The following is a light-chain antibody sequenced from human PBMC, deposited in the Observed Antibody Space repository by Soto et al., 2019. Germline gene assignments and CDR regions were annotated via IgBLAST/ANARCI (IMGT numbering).Light chain of an antibody. CDR2: KAS. CDR1: QSISAW. V-gene: IGKV1-5*03. Sequence: DIQMTQSPSTLSASVGDRVAITCRASQSISAWLAWYQQKPGKAPRLLIYKASTLEIGVPSRFSGSGSGTEFILTISSLQPDDVATYYCQQYNEYSWTFGQGTKVDIK. CDR3: QQYNEYSWT. J-gene: IGKJ1*01.